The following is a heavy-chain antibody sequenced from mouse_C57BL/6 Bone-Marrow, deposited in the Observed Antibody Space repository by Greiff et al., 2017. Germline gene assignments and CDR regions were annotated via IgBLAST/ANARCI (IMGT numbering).Heavy chain of an antibody. Sequence: EVQLQQSGPELVKPGASVKIPCKASGYTFTDYNMDWVKQSHGKSLEWIGDINPNNGGTIYNQKFKGKATLTADKSSSTAYMELRSLTSEDTAVYYGARGSYGSSQWYFDVWGTGTTVTVSS. CDR3: ARGSYGSSQWYFDV. J-gene: IGHJ1*03. CDR1: GYTFTDYN. V-gene: IGHV1-18*01. D-gene: IGHD1-1*01. CDR2: INPNNGGT.